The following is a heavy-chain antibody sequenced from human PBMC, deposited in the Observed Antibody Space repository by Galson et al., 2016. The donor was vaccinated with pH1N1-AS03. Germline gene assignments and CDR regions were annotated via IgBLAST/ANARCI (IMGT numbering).Heavy chain of an antibody. V-gene: IGHV3-9*01. J-gene: IGHJ3*01. CDR2: ISWNSGKL. CDR1: GFTFEEHA. Sequence: SLRLSCAASGFTFEEHAMHWVRQIPGRGLEWVSHISWNSGKLGYAASVNGRFTISRDNAKNSVYLQMNRLRLEDTALYYCARDRLWSGDNEPFDLWGQGTVVTVS. CDR3: ARDRLWSGDNEPFDL. D-gene: IGHD3-10*01.